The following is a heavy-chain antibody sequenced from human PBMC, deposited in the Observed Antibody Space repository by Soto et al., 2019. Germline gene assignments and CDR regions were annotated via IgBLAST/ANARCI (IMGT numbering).Heavy chain of an antibody. CDR1: GFTFSNAW. J-gene: IGHJ4*02. V-gene: IGHV3-15*01. CDR3: TTAYDCSGGSCYFDY. D-gene: IGHD2-15*01. CDR2: IKSKTDGGTT. Sequence: GVLRLSCAASGFTFSNAWMSWVRQAPGKGLEWVGRIKSKTDGGTTDYAAPVKGRFTISRDDSKNTLYLQMNSLKAEDAAVYYCTTAYDCSGGSCYFDYWGQGTLVTVS.